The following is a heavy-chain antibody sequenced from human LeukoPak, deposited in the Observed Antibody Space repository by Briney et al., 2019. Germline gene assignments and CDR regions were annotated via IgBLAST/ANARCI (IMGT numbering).Heavy chain of an antibody. Sequence: GGSLRLSCAASGFTFSSYSMNWVRQAPGKGLDWVSSISSSSSYIYYADSVEGRFTISRDNAKNSLYLQMNSLRVEDTAVYYCAGDSSNWNIDYWGQGTPVTVSS. CDR2: ISSSSSYI. V-gene: IGHV3-21*01. D-gene: IGHD6-13*01. CDR1: GFTFSSYS. CDR3: AGDSSNWNIDY. J-gene: IGHJ4*02.